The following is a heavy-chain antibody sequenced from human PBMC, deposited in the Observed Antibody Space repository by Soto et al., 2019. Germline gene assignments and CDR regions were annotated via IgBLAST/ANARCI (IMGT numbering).Heavy chain of an antibody. CDR1: GEGISSSSYH. CDR2: ISYSGNT. Sequence: SETLSLTCTVSGEGISSSSYHWGWIRQPPGKGLEWIGSISYSGNTYYNSSLKSRVTISVDTSKNQFSLKLTSVTAADTAVYYCARDKITGLFDYWGQGTLVTVSS. CDR3: ARDKITGLFDY. V-gene: IGHV4-39*02. J-gene: IGHJ4*02. D-gene: IGHD2-8*02.